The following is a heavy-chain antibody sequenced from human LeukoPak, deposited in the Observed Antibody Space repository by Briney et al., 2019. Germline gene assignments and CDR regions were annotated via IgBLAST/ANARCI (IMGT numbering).Heavy chain of an antibody. Sequence: SETLSLTCAVYGGSFSGYYWSWIRQPPGKGLEWIGEINHSGSTNYNPSLKSRVTISVDTSKNQFSLKLSSVTAADTAVYYCASRYPPLDYWGQGTLVTVSS. CDR1: GGSFSGYY. V-gene: IGHV4-34*01. D-gene: IGHD2-2*02. CDR3: ASRYPPLDY. CDR2: INHSGST. J-gene: IGHJ4*02.